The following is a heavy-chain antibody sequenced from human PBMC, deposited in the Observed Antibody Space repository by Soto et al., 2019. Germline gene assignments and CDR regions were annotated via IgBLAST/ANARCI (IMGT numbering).Heavy chain of an antibody. CDR2: ISAYNGNT. Sequence: ASVKVSCKASGYTFTSYGISWVRQAPGQGLEWMGWISAYNGNTNYAQKLQGRVTMTTDTSTSTAYMELRSLRSDDTAVYYCASASSIAAQSPGSRVLADAFDIWGQGTMVTVSS. CDR1: GYTFTSYG. J-gene: IGHJ3*02. V-gene: IGHV1-18*01. CDR3: ASASSIAAQSPGSRVLADAFDI. D-gene: IGHD6-6*01.